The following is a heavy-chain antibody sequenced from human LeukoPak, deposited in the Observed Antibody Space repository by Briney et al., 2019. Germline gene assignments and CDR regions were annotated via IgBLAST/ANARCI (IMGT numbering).Heavy chain of an antibody. J-gene: IGHJ4*02. CDR3: ARNYYYDSTRLYYFDY. Sequence: GGSLRLSCAASGFTFSSYGMLWVRQAPGKGLEWVAVIWYDGSNKYYADSVKGRFTISRDNSKDTLYLQMNSLRAEDTSVYYCARNYYYDSTRLYYFDYWGQGTLVTVSS. CDR1: GFTFSSYG. D-gene: IGHD3-22*01. V-gene: IGHV3-33*01. CDR2: IWYDGSNK.